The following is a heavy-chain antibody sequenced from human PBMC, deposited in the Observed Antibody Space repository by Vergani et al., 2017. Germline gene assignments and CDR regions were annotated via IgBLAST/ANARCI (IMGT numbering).Heavy chain of an antibody. V-gene: IGHV3-21*01. Sequence: EVQVVESGGGLIKPGGSLRLSCVVSGITFKNAWINWVRQAPGKGLEWVASISGSSSYVFYRDSVEGRFTITRDNAKKSVYLQMNSLRAEDTAMYFCARGLWDCTHIRCSPPSYWGQGTQVTVSS. CDR1: GITFKNAW. CDR2: ISGSSSYV. J-gene: IGHJ4*02. D-gene: IGHD2-8*01. CDR3: ARGLWDCTHIRCSPPSY.